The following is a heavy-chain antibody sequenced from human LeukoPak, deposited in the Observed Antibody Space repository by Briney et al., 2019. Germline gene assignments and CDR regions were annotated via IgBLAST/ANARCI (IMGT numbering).Heavy chain of an antibody. D-gene: IGHD2-8*01. CDR1: GGSISSSSYY. J-gene: IGHJ5*02. V-gene: IGHV4-39*01. Sequence: SETLSLTCTVSGGSISSSSYYWGWIRQPPGKGLEWIGSIYYSGSTYYNPSLKSRVTISVDTSKNQFSLKLSSVTAADTAVYYCARGLGWDVLNSMDWFDPWGQGTLVTVSS. CDR2: IYYSGST. CDR3: ARGLGWDVLNSMDWFDP.